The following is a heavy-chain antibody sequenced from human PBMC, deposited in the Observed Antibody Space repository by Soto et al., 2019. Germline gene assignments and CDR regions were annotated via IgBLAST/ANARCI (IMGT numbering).Heavy chain of an antibody. V-gene: IGHV1-2*02. CDR2: INPNSGGT. CDR3: ATQTGSYYYYYYGMDV. Sequence: ASVKVSCKASGYTFTGYYMHWVRQAPGQGLEWMGWINPNSGGTNYAQKFQGRVTMTRDTSSSTAYMELSRLRSDDTAVYYCATQTGSYYYYYYGMDVWGQGTTVTVSS. J-gene: IGHJ6*02. CDR1: GYTFTGYY.